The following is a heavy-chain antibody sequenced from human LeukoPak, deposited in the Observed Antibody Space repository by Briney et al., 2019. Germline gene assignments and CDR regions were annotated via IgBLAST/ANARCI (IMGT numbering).Heavy chain of an antibody. J-gene: IGHJ4*02. CDR1: GYTFTGYY. CDR3: ARGDSRGVIYYFDY. D-gene: IGHD3-22*01. V-gene: IGHV1-2*02. CDR2: INPNSGGT. Sequence: GASVKVSCKASGYTFTGYYMHWVRQAPGQGLEWMGWINPNSGGTNYAQRFQGRVTITRDTSISTAYMELSRLRSDDTAVYYCARGDSRGVIYYFDYWGQGTLVTVSS.